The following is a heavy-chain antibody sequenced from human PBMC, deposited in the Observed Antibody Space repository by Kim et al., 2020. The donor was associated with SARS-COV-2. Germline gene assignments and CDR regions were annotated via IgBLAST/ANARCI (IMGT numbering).Heavy chain of an antibody. CDR1: GFTFSSYG. V-gene: IGHV3-30*18. Sequence: GGSLRLSCAASGFTFSSYGMHWVRQAPGKGLEWVAVISYDGSNKYYADSVKGRFTISRDNSKNTLYLQMNSLRAEDTAVYYCAKAAGPAMVYYYYYYGM. D-gene: IGHD5-18*01. CDR3: AKAAGPAMVYYYYYYGM. J-gene: IGHJ6*01. CDR2: ISYDGSNK.